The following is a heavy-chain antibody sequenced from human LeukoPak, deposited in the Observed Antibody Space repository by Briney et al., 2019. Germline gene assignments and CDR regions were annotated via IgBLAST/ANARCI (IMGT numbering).Heavy chain of an antibody. D-gene: IGHD2-15*01. V-gene: IGHV1-2*02. CDR1: GYTFTGYY. J-gene: IGHJ6*03. CDR3: ARGRIVVVVAADEYYYYYYMDV. Sequence: ASVKVSCKASGYTFTGYYMHWVRQAPGQGLEWMGWINPNSGGTNYAQKLQGRVTMTTDTSTSTAYMELRSLRSDDTAVYYCARGRIVVVVAADEYYYYYYMDVWGKGTTVTISS. CDR2: INPNSGGT.